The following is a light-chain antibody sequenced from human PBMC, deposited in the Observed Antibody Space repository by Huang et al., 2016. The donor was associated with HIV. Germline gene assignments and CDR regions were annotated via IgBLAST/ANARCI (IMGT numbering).Light chain of an antibody. V-gene: IGKV1-39*01. J-gene: IGKJ1*01. CDR2: AAS. CDR1: QSIDRY. Sequence: DIQMTQSPSSLSASVGDRVTITCRASQSIDRYLNWYQQKPGRAPNVLIYAASNTKSGVPTRFSCTGSGTDFTLTISSLQPEDFAIYYCQQSYTTSRTFGQGTKVEMK. CDR3: QQSYTTSRT.